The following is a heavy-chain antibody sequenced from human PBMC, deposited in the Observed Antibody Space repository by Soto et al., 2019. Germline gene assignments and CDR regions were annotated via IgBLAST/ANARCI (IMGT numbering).Heavy chain of an antibody. CDR2: IYYSGST. CDR1: GGSISSGGYY. Sequence: QVQLQESGPGLVKPSQTLSLTCTVSGGSISSGGYYWSWIRQHPGKGLEWIGYIYYSGSTYYNPSLKSRVXXSXDXXKNQFSLKLSSVTAADTAVYYCATSVVVAATAFNYWGQGTLVTVSS. J-gene: IGHJ4*02. D-gene: IGHD2-15*01. V-gene: IGHV4-31*03. CDR3: ATSVVVAATAFNY.